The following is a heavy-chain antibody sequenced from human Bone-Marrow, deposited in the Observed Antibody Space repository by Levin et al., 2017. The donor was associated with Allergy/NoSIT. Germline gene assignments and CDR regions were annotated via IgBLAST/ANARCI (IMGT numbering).Heavy chain of an antibody. V-gene: IGHV4-31*03. CDR1: GGSISSGGYY. CDR3: ARGSLGDDYSGYDFDY. D-gene: IGHD5-12*01. CDR2: IYYSGST. Sequence: SQTLSLTCTVSGGSISSGGYYWSWIRQHPGKGLEWIGYIYYSGSTYYNPSLKSRVTISVDTSKNQFSLKLSSVTAADTAVYYCARGSLGDDYSGYDFDYWGQGTLVTVSS. J-gene: IGHJ4*02.